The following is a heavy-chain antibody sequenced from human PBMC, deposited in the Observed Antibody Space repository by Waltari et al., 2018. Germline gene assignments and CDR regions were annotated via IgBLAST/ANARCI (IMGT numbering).Heavy chain of an antibody. CDR3: ATDLDNTLFDH. J-gene: IGHJ4*02. CDR2: ITSKLQGESR. D-gene: IGHD1-1*01. V-gene: IGHV3-15*01. CDR1: GFDFSDAW. Sequence: EVQLVESGGGLVKPGGSLRLSCVGSGFDFSDAWMNWVRQAPGRGLELVGRITSKLQGESRDYLGPVKGRFSISRDDSKNTVFLQMDRLQTEDTAVYYCATDLDNTLFDHWGQGAPVTVSS.